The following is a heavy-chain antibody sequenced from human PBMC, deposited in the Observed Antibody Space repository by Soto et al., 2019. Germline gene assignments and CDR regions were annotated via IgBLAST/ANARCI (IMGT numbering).Heavy chain of an antibody. CDR3: AREGTLRYFDWLINYYYYYMDV. CDR2: MNPNSGNT. D-gene: IGHD3-9*01. Sequence: QVQLVQSGAEVKKPGASVKVSCKASGYTFTSYDINWVRQATGQGLEWMGWMNPNSGNTGYAQKFQGRVTMTRNTSISTAYMELISLRSEDTAVYYCAREGTLRYFDWLINYYYYYMDVWGKGTTVTVSS. V-gene: IGHV1-8*01. CDR1: GYTFTSYD. J-gene: IGHJ6*03.